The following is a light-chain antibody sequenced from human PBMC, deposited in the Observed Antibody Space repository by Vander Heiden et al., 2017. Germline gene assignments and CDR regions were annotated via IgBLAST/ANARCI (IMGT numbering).Light chain of an antibody. CDR1: QDITDD. J-gene: IGKJ4*01. V-gene: IGKV1-17*01. CDR2: SAS. CDR3: LQHHSFPLT. Sequence: DIKITQSPSSLSASVGDRVTITCRSSQDITDDLGWYQQKPGKAPKRLIYSASSLQSGVPSRFSGSGSGTDFTLTISSLQPEDFATYYCLQHHSFPLTFGGGTKVEIK.